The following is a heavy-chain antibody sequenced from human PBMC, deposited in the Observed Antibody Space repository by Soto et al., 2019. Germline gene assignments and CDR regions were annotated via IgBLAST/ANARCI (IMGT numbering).Heavy chain of an antibody. CDR3: ARDEDPSGMEYYYYYYGMDV. CDR2: IKQDGSEK. D-gene: IGHD3-10*01. Sequence: PGGSLRLSCAASGFTFSSYWMSWVRQAPGKGLEWVANIKQDGSEKYYVDSVKGRFTISRDNAKNSLYLQMNSLRAEDTAVYYCARDEDPSGMEYYYYYYGMDVWGQGTTVTVSS. V-gene: IGHV3-7*01. CDR1: GFTFSSYW. J-gene: IGHJ6*02.